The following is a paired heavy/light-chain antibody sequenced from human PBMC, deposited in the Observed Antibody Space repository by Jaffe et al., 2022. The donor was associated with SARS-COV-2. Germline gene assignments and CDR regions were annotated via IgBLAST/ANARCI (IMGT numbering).Light chain of an antibody. V-gene: IGKV4-1*01. CDR1: QSVLYSSNNKNS. Sequence: DIVMTQSPDSLAVSLGERATINCKSSQSVLYSSNNKNSLAWYQQKPGQPPKLLIYWASTRESGVPDRFSGSGSGTDFTLTISSLQAEDVAVYYCQQYYSTPLTFGGGTKVEIK. CDR3: QQYYSTPLT. J-gene: IGKJ4*01. CDR2: WAS.
Heavy chain of an antibody. Sequence: QVQLQESGPGLVKPSETLSLTCTVSGGYFSSFYWSWIRQPPGKGLEWVGYIYYTGSTNYNPSLESRVTISVDTSKNQFSLKLSSVTAADTAVYYCARGGYYDSGGHYCFDLWGRGTLVTVSS. D-gene: IGHD3-22*01. V-gene: IGHV4-59*01. CDR2: IYYTGST. J-gene: IGHJ2*01. CDR3: ARGGYYDSGGHYCFDL. CDR1: GGYFSSFY.